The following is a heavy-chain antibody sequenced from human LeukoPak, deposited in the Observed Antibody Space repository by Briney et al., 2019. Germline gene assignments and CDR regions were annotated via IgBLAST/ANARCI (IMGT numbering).Heavy chain of an antibody. Sequence: KPSETLSLTCTVSGGSISSYYWSWIRQPPGKGLEWIGYIYYSGSTNYNPSLKSRVTISVDTSKNQFSLKLSSVTAADTAVYYCARFVGYCSSTSCYYYYYGMDVWGQGTTVTVSS. V-gene: IGHV4-59*01. CDR1: GGSISSYY. J-gene: IGHJ6*02. CDR2: IYYSGST. D-gene: IGHD2-2*01. CDR3: ARFVGYCSSTSCYYYYYGMDV.